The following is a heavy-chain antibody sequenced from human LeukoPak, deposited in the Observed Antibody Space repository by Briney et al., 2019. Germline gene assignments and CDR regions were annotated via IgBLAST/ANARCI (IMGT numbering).Heavy chain of an antibody. CDR3: ARWACSSTSCYNDY. CDR2: IYSGSST. V-gene: IGHV3-23*03. CDR1: GFTFSSYA. D-gene: IGHD2-2*02. Sequence: GGSLRLSCAASGFTFSSYALSWVRQAPGKGLEWVSVIYSGSSTYYANSVKGRFTISRDNSKNTMYLQMNSLRVEDTAVYYCARWACSSTSCYNDYWGQGTLVTVSS. J-gene: IGHJ4*02.